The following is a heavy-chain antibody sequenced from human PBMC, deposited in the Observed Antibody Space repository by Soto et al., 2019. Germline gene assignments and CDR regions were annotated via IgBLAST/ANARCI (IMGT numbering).Heavy chain of an antibody. J-gene: IGHJ6*02. CDR1: GFTFSSYA. V-gene: IGHV3-30-3*01. CDR2: ISYDGSNK. Sequence: VGSLRLSCAASGFTFSSYAMHWVRQAPGKGLEWVAVISYDGSNKYYADSVKGRFTISRDNSKNTLYLQMNSLRAEDTAVYYCARRHSAIQWLAEDYYYYYGMDVWGQGTTVTVSS. CDR3: ARRHSAIQWLAEDYYYYYGMDV. D-gene: IGHD6-19*01.